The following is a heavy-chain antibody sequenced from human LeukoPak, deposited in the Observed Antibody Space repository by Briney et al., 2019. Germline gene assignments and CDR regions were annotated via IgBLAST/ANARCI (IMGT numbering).Heavy chain of an antibody. CDR2: IIGSGGST. V-gene: IGHV3-23*01. Sequence: PGGSLRLSCAASGFTFSSYAMSWVRQAPGKGLEWVSAIIGSGGSTYYADSVKGRFTISRDNSKNTLCLHKNRVRAEDTAVYYCAKDEKIVATTEFDNWGQGTLVTVSS. CDR1: GFTFSSYA. J-gene: IGHJ4*02. CDR3: AKDEKIVATTEFDN. D-gene: IGHD5-12*01.